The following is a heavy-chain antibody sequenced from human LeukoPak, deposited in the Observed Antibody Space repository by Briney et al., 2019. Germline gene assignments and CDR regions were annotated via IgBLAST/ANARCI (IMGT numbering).Heavy chain of an antibody. CDR1: GGSINGYS. CDR2: MYYSGST. J-gene: IGHJ4*02. CDR3: ARAGQCGGDCYSLDY. V-gene: IGHV4-59*01. D-gene: IGHD2-21*02. Sequence: KPSETLSLTCTVSGGSINGYSWTWIRQPPGKGLEWIGYMYYSGSTNYNPSLKSRFTISVDTSKNQFSLKLRSVTAADTAVYYCARAGQCGGDCYSLDYWGQGTLVTVSS.